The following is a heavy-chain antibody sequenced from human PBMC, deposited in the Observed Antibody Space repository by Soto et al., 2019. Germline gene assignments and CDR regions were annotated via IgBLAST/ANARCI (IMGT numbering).Heavy chain of an antibody. J-gene: IGHJ6*02. D-gene: IGHD2-15*01. CDR1: GGTFSSYA. CDR2: IIPIFGTA. CDR3: ARGVDCSGGSGYSSYRNYYGMGV. V-gene: IGHV1-69*01. Sequence: QVQLVQSGAEVKKPGSSVKVSCKASGGTFSSYAISWVRQAPGQGLEWMGGIIPIFGTANYAQKFQGRVTITADESTSTAYMELSSLRSEDTAVYYCARGVDCSGGSGYSSYRNYYGMGVWGQGTTVTVSS.